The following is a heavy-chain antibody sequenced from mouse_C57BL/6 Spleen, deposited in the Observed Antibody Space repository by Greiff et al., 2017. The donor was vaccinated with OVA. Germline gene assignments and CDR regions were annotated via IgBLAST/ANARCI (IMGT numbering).Heavy chain of an antibody. J-gene: IGHJ1*03. CDR3: ARSGYYRNYNWDFDV. D-gene: IGHD2-1*01. V-gene: IGHV1-66*01. Sequence: QVQLKQSGPELVKPGASVKISCKASGYSFTSYYIHWVKQRPGQGLEWIGWIYPGGGNTKYNEKFKGKATLTADTSSITAYMQLSSLPSEDSTVYYCARSGYYRNYNWDFDVWGTGTTVTVSS. CDR1: GYSFTSYY. CDR2: IYPGGGNT.